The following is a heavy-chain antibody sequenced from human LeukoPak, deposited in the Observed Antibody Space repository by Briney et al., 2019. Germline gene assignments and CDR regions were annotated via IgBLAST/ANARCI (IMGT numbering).Heavy chain of an antibody. V-gene: IGHV1-46*01. CDR3: ARGHDRVWFRELSHFNWFDP. J-gene: IGHJ5*02. CDR2: INPSGRST. CDR1: GYTFTNYY. D-gene: IGHD3-10*01. Sequence: RASVKVSCKAPGYTFTNYYMHWVRQAPGQGLEWMGIINPSGRSTTYVQQFQGRVTMTRDMSTSTVYMELSSLRSEDTAVYYCARGHDRVWFRELSHFNWFDPWGQGTLVTVSS.